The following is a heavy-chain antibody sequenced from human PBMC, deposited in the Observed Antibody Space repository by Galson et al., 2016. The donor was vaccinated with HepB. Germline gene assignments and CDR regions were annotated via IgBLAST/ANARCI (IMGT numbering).Heavy chain of an antibody. CDR3: AVQQNHVFDY. CDR1: GDSVSSNSAA. CDR2: TYYRSKWYN. J-gene: IGHJ4*02. Sequence: CAISGDSVSSNSAAWNWIRQSPSGGLEWLGRTYYRSKWYNDYAVSVKSRITINPDTSKNQFSLTLNSVTAADTAAYYCAVQQNHVFDYWDLGTLVTVSS. D-gene: IGHD1-14*01. V-gene: IGHV6-1*01.